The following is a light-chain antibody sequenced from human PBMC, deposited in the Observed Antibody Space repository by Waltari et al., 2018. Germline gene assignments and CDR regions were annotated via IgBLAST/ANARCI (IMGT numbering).Light chain of an antibody. CDR3: NSYAGSNTFV. CDR1: RSDIGIYNY. J-gene: IGLJ1*01. CDR2: EVN. V-gene: IGLV2-8*01. Sequence: QSALTQPPSASGSPGQSVTISCTGTRSDIGIYNYVSWYQHHPGKAPKLIISEVNERPSGVPARFSGSKSGNTASLTVSGLQPEDEADYYCNSYAGSNTFVFGTGTRVSVL.